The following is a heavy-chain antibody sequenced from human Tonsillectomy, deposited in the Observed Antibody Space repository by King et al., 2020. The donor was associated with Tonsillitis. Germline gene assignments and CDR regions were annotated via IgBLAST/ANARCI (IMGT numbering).Heavy chain of an antibody. V-gene: IGHV3-13*04. D-gene: IGHD5-24*01. CDR2: IVTAVEA. CDR1: GFTFSSYD. Sequence: QLVQSGGGLVQPGGSLRLSCAASGFTFSSYDMHWVRQATGKGLEWVSAIVTAVEAYFPGSVHGRFTISRENAHNSLFLQMNSLSAVDTAVYYCARGGDGYNSGAFDIWGQGTMVTVSS. J-gene: IGHJ3*02. CDR3: ARGGDGYNSGAFDI.